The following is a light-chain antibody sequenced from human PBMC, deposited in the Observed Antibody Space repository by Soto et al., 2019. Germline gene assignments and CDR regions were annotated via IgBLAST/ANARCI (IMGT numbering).Light chain of an antibody. CDR3: QQYDTWPRTT. J-gene: IGKJ5*01. Sequence: IVMTQSPATLSVSPGSRATLSCRASQSVSSSYLAWYQQKPGQAPRLLILGASTRATGIPDRFSGTGSGTEFTLTIRSLQSEDFAVYHCQQYDTWPRTTFGQGTRLEIK. V-gene: IGKV3-15*01. CDR2: GAS. CDR1: QSVSSSY.